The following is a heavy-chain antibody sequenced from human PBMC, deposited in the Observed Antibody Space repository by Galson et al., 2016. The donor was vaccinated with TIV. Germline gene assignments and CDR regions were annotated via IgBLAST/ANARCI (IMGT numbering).Heavy chain of an antibody. CDR3: ASGALSDFHY. D-gene: IGHD3-3*01. V-gene: IGHV1-2*02. CDR1: GYTFRDYY. Sequence: SVKVSCKASGYTFRDYYIHWVRKAPGQGLEWMGWINPDSGGTLYAQKFQGRVTLTRDTSINTAYMKVNSLRSDDTAIYYCASGALSDFHYWGQGTLVTVSS. J-gene: IGHJ4*02. CDR2: INPDSGGT.